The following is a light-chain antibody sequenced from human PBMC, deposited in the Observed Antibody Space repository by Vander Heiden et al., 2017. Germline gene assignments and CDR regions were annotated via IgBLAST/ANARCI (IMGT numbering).Light chain of an antibody. V-gene: IGKV3-15*01. CDR3: QFGGYT. J-gene: IGKJ2*01. Sequence: ERVMTQSPASLSVSPGERATLSCRASQSVSSNLAWYQHKPGQAPRLLIYGASTRATGIPARFSGSGSGTEFTLTISSLQSEDFAVYYCQFGGYTFGQGTRLEIK. CDR2: GAS. CDR1: QSVSSN.